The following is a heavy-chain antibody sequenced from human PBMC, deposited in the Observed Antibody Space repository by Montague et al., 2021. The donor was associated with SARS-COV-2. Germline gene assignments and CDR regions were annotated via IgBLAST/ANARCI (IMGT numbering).Heavy chain of an antibody. J-gene: IGHJ3*02. D-gene: IGHD5-12*01. CDR2: IFLNGEQ. CDR1: GFSLNNRLG. V-gene: IGHV2-26*01. Sequence: PALVKPTQTLTLTCTVSGFSLNNRLGVTWVRQPPGKALEWLGHIFLNGEQSVSTSLKTRLTISRDTANNSVYLQMNFLGAEDTAVYYCARDQGGYGTFDIWGQGTMVTVSS. CDR3: ARDQGGYGTFDI.